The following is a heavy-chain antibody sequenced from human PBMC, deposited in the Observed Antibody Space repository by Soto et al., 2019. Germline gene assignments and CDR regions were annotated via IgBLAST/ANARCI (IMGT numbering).Heavy chain of an antibody. D-gene: IGHD6-19*01. J-gene: IGHJ4*01. V-gene: IGHV4-59*01. CDR3: GKENGWYYF. CDR2: IYYSGST. Sequence: PSETLSLTCTVSGDSMNHNYWTWIRQPPGKGLEWIGYIYYSGSTNYSPSLKSRVTIAIDTSKNQFSLKLNSVTAADTAVYYCGKENGWYYFWGKGTLVPVSS. CDR1: GDSMNHNY.